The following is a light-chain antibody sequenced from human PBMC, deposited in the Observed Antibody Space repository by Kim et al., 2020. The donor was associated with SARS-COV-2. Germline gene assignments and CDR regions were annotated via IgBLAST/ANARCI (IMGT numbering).Light chain of an antibody. CDR1: SGSVSTSYY. J-gene: IGLJ3*02. CDR3: VLYMGSGTWV. Sequence: QTVVTQEPLFSVSPGGTVTLTCGLSSGSVSTSYYPSWYQQTPGQAPRTLIYSTNTRSSGVPDRFSGSILGNKAALTITGAQADDESDYYCVLYMGSGTWVFGGGTQLTVL. CDR2: STN. V-gene: IGLV8-61*01.